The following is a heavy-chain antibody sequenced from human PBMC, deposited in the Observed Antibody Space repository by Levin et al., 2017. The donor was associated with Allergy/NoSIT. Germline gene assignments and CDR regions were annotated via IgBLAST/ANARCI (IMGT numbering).Heavy chain of an antibody. Sequence: GESLKISCAASGFTFSNACMSWVRQAPGKGLEWVGRIKSKTDGGTTDYVAPVKGRFSISRDDSKNTLSLQMNSLKTEDTAGYYCTTDRGDEQLPYGDFWGQGTLVNV. CDR3: TTDRGDEQLPYGDF. D-gene: IGHD6-13*01. CDR2: IKSKTDGGTT. CDR1: GFTFSNAC. V-gene: IGHV3-15*01. J-gene: IGHJ4*02.